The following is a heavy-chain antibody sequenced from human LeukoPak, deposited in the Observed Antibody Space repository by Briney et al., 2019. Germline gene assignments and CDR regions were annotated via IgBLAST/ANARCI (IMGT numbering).Heavy chain of an antibody. CDR3: AREWGITMVRGVITHYGMDV. CDR1: GFTFSSYS. J-gene: IGHJ6*02. D-gene: IGHD3-10*01. Sequence: GGSLRLSCAASGFTFSSYSMNWVRQAPGKGLEWVSSISSSSYIYYADSVKGRFTISRDNAKNSLYLQMNSLRAEDTAVYYCAREWGITMVRGVITHYGMDVWGQGTTVTVSS. V-gene: IGHV3-21*01. CDR2: ISSSSYI.